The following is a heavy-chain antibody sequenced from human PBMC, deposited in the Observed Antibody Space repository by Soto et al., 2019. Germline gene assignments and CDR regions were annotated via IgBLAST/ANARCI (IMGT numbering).Heavy chain of an antibody. Sequence: GGSLRLSCAASGFTVSSNYMSWVRQSPGKGLEWVSVIYSGGSTYYADSVKGRLNISRDNSKNTLYLQMNSLRAEDTAVYYCAQQVTYRSGMDVWGQGTTVTVSS. CDR1: GFTVSSNY. V-gene: IGHV3-53*01. CDR2: IYSGGST. J-gene: IGHJ6*02. D-gene: IGHD2-15*01. CDR3: AQQVTYRSGMDV.